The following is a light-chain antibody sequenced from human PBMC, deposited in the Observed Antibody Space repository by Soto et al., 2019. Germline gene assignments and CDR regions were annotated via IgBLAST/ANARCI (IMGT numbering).Light chain of an antibody. CDR1: QSVETC. V-gene: IGKV1-5*03. J-gene: IGKJ1*01. Sequence: DIQMTQSPSTLSASVGDRVTITCRASQSVETCLAWYQQKPGKAPHLLIYKASSLEAGVPSRFSSSGSVTQFTLTISSLQPDDVATYYCQQYSRYPWTFGQGTKVEIK. CDR3: QQYSRYPWT. CDR2: KAS.